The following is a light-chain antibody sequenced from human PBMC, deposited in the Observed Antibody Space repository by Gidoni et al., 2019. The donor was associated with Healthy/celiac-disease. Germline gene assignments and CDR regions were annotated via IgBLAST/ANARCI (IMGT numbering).Light chain of an antibody. CDR1: QGISSY. CDR3: QQLNSYPS. CDR2: AAS. V-gene: IGKV1-9*01. J-gene: IGKJ3*01. Sequence: DIQLTQSPSFLSASVGDRVTITCRASQGISSYLAWYQQKPGKAPKLLIYAASTLQSGVPSRFSGSGSGTEFTLKISRLQPEDFATYYCQQLNSYPSFGPGTKVDIK.